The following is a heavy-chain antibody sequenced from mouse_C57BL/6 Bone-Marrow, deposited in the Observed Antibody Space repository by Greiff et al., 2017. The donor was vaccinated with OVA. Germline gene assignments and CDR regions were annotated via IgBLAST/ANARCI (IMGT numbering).Heavy chain of an antibody. CDR2: ISSGGDYI. Sequence: EVQRVESGEGLVKPGGSLKLSCAASGFTFSSYAMSWVRQTPEKRLEWVAYISSGGDYIYYADTVKGRFTISRDNARNTLYLQMSSLKSEDTAMYYCTREGYYGSSSYWHFDVWGTGTTVTVSS. D-gene: IGHD1-1*01. V-gene: IGHV5-9-1*02. CDR1: GFTFSSYA. CDR3: TREGYYGSSSYWHFDV. J-gene: IGHJ1*03.